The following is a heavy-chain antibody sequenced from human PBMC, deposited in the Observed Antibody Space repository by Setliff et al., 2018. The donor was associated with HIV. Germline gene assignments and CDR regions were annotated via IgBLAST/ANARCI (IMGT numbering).Heavy chain of an antibody. CDR1: GGSISSAKYY. CDR2: IYYNGNAY. J-gene: IGHJ3*02. Sequence: SETLSLTCTVSGGSISSAKYYWSWIRQPPGKGLEWIGYIYYNGNAYYYNPSLKSRTTISLDTSMNQFSLKLTSVTAADTAVYYCAREVDVVTTSDAFDIWGQGTMVTVSS. D-gene: IGHD2-21*02. CDR3: AREVDVVTTSDAFDI. V-gene: IGHV4-30-4*08.